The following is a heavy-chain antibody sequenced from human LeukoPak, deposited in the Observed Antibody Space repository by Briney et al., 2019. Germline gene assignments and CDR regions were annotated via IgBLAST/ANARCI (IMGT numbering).Heavy chain of an antibody. V-gene: IGHV1-2*02. Sequence: ASVKVSCKASGYTFTGYHIHWVRQAPGQGLEWMGWINPNSGDTNYAQKFQDRVTMTRDTSISTAYMKLSRLRSDDTAVYYCAREGDCGGDCSMFDPWGQGTLVTVSS. J-gene: IGHJ5*02. CDR2: INPNSGDT. CDR1: GYTFTGYH. D-gene: IGHD2-21*02. CDR3: AREGDCGGDCSMFDP.